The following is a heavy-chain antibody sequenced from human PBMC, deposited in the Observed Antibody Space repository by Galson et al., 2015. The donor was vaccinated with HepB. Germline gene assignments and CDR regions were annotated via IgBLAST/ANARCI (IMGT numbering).Heavy chain of an antibody. CDR3: AALGGSEYSSSWSWVDP. CDR2: IVVGSGNT. J-gene: IGHJ5*02. D-gene: IGHD6-13*01. CDR1: GFTFTSSA. V-gene: IGHV1-58*02. Sequence: SVKVSCKASGFTFTSSAMQWVRQARGQRLEWIGWIVVGSGNTNYAQKFQERVTITRDMSTSTAYMELSSLRSEDTAVYYCAALGGSEYSSSWSWVDPWGQGTLVTVSS.